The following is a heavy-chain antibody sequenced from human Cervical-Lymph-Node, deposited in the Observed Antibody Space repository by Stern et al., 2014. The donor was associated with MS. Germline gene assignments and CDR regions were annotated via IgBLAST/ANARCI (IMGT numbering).Heavy chain of an antibody. D-gene: IGHD2-2*03. CDR3: ARDVSMMDLAWWLAS. Sequence: VQLVESGAEVKKPGASVKVSCKTSGYSFSRHYMHWVRQAPGQGPEWVGIINPKDGAARYAQNFQGRVTLTRDTSTSTFYMDLRSLRFEDTALYYCARDVSMMDLAWWLASWGQGTQVTVSS. V-gene: IGHV1-46*01. J-gene: IGHJ5*01. CDR1: GYSFSRHY. CDR2: INPKDGAA.